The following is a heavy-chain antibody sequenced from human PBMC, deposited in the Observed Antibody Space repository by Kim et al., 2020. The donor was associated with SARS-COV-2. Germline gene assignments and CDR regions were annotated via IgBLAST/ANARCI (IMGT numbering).Heavy chain of an antibody. J-gene: IGHJ4*02. V-gene: IGHV3-74*01. Sequence: ADCVNGRFTVSRDNTKNTLYPQMNSLRAEDTAMYYGARAAAVSGTGGYYWGQGTLVTVSS. D-gene: IGHD6-19*01. CDR3: ARAAAVSGTGGYY.